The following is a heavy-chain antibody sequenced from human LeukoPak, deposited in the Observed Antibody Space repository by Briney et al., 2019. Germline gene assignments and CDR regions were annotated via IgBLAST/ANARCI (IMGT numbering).Heavy chain of an antibody. CDR1: GYTFTSYG. J-gene: IGHJ3*02. CDR2: ISAYNGNT. CDR3: ARGGYYDFWSGYYWAAFDI. D-gene: IGHD3-3*01. V-gene: IGHV1-18*01. Sequence: ASVKVSCKASGYTFTSYGISWVRQAPGQGLEWMGWISAYNGNTNYAQKLQGRVTMTTDTSTSTAYMELRSLRSDDTAVYYCARGGYYDFWSGYYWAAFDIWGQRTMVTVSS.